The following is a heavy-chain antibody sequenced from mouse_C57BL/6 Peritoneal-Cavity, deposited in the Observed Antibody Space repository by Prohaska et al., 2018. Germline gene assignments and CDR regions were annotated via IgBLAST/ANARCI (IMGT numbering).Heavy chain of an antibody. CDR1: GFTFSGFW. CDR2: INYDGSAI. CDR3: MRYGNYWYFDV. V-gene: IGHV11-2*01. J-gene: IGHJ1*03. Sequence: EVQLLETGGGLVQPGGSRGLSCEGSGFTFSGFWMSWVRQTPGKTLEWIGEINYDGSAINYAPYIKDRVTIFRDNDKSNLYLQMSNVRSEDTATYFCMRYGNYWYFDVWGTGTTVTVSS. D-gene: IGHD2-1*01.